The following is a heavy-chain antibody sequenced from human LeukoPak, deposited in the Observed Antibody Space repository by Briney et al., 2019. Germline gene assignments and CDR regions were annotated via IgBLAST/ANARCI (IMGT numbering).Heavy chain of an antibody. CDR1: GGSMRTGLYY. D-gene: IGHD3-3*01. V-gene: IGHV4-61*02. CDR3: ARGQYDFWSGYDVNWFDP. Sequence: SETLSLTCAVSGGSMRTGLYYWHWVRQTGGKGLEGIERIYPSGNTNYHPSRECRITIAVYTAKNEFPLKLISVTAADTALYYCARGQYDFWSGYDVNWFDPWGQGTLVTVSS. CDR2: IYPSGNT. J-gene: IGHJ5*02.